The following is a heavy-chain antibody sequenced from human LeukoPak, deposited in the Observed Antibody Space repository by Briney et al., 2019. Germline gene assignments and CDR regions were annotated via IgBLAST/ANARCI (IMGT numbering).Heavy chain of an antibody. CDR1: GFTFSNSG. D-gene: IGHD3-16*01. CDR2: IRFDGSVK. J-gene: IGHJ4*02. Sequence: GGSLRLSCAASGFTFSNSGVHWVRQAPGTGLEWVAFIRFDGSVKYYTDSVKGRFTISRDNSKNTLYLQMNSLRTEDTAVYYCARSNSYAFDYWGQGTLVTVSS. CDR3: ARSNSYAFDY. V-gene: IGHV3-30*02.